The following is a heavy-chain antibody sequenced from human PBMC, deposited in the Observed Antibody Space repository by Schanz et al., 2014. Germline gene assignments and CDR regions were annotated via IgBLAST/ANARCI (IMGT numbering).Heavy chain of an antibody. CDR2: ISSSSSYT. CDR1: GFTFSNYW. V-gene: IGHV3-11*03. CDR3: ARQPGRITVSGVVSNWFDP. Sequence: VQLLESGGGLVQPGGSLRISCAASGFTFSNYWMSWVRQAPGKGLEWVSYISSSSSYTNYADSVKGRFTISRDNAKNSLYLQMNSLRAEDTAVYYCARQPGRITVSGVVSNWFDPWGQGTLVTVSS. J-gene: IGHJ5*02. D-gene: IGHD3-3*01.